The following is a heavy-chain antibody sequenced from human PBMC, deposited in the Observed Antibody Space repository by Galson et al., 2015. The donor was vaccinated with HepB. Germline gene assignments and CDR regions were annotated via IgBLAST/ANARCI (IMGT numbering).Heavy chain of an antibody. V-gene: IGHV1-18*01. CDR1: GYTFTNYN. D-gene: IGHD6-13*01. Sequence: SVKVSCKASGYTFTNYNMNWVRQAPRQGLQWMGRISAYNGNANYAPKFQGRVTMTTDTSTSTAYMELRNLRFDDTAIYYCARSGTAAGFLGHWGQGTLVTVSS. CDR3: ARSGTAAGFLGH. J-gene: IGHJ4*02. CDR2: ISAYNGNA.